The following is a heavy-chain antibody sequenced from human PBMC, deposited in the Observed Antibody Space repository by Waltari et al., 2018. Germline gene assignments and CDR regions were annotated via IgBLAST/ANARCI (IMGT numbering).Heavy chain of an antibody. CDR1: GGTFSSYT. CDR2: IIPILGVA. J-gene: IGHJ3*02. V-gene: IGHV1-69*10. D-gene: IGHD3-16*01. CDR3: ARVSPSLGAGAFDI. Sequence: QVQLVQSGAEVKKPGSSVKVSCKASGGTFSSYTISWVRQAPGQGLEWMGGIIPILGVASYAQKFQGRVTITADKSTSTAYMELSSLRSEDTAVYYCARVSPSLGAGAFDIWGQGTMVTVSS.